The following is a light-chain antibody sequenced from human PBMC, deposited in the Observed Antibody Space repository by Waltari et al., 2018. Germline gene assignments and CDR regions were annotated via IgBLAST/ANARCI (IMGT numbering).Light chain of an antibody. CDR3: SSYTTATTLI. Sequence: QSALTQPASVSGSPGQSITISCTGTSSDVGTYSYVSWYQKHPGKTPKLILFEVINRPSGVSNRFSGSKSGNTASLTISGLLAEDEAEYYCSSYTTATTLIFGGGTKLTVL. J-gene: IGLJ2*01. CDR2: EVI. V-gene: IGLV2-14*01. CDR1: SSDVGTYSY.